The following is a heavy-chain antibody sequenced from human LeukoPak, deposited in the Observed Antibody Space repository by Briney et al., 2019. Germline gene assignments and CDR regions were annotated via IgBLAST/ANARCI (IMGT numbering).Heavy chain of an antibody. V-gene: IGHV3-30*18. D-gene: IGHD6-13*01. Sequence: AGGSLRLSCAASGFTLSSYGMHWVRQAPCKGLEWVAVISYDGSNKYYADSVKGRFTISRDNSKNTLYLQMNSLRAEDTAVYYCAKLSQQLTGPDGYWGQGTLVTVSS. CDR2: ISYDGSNK. J-gene: IGHJ4*02. CDR3: AKLSQQLTGPDGY. CDR1: GFTLSSYG.